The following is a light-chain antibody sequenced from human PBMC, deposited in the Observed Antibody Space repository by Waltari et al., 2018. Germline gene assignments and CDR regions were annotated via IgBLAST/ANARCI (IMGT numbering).Light chain of an antibody. J-gene: IGKJ1*01. CDR3: QQYGTSPGGGWT. V-gene: IGKV3-20*01. Sequence: EIVLTQSPGTLSLSPGERATLSCRASQSVSNTYLAWYQHKPGQAPRLLIYDVSSRATGTPDRFSASGAGTDFTLTISRLEPEDFAVYYCQQYGTSPGGGWTFGPGTKVEIK. CDR1: QSVSNTY. CDR2: DVS.